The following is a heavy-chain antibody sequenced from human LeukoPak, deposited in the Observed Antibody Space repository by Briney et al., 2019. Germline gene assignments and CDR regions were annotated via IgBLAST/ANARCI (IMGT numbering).Heavy chain of an antibody. CDR3: AADHFYGSGSYIWFDP. Sequence: SETLSLTCTVSGGSISSYYWGWIRQPPGKGLEWIGSIYYSGSTYYNPSLKSRVTISVDTSKNQFSLKLSSVTAADTAVYYCAADHFYGSGSYIWFDPWGQGTLVTVSS. CDR2: IYYSGST. J-gene: IGHJ5*02. V-gene: IGHV4-39*07. CDR1: GGSISSYY. D-gene: IGHD3-10*01.